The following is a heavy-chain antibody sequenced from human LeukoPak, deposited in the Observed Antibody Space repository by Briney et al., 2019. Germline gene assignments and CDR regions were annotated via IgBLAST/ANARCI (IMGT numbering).Heavy chain of an antibody. J-gene: IGHJ4*02. CDR2: ITGTGDST. Sequence: PGGSLRLSCAASGFTFSSYAMNWVRQAPGKGLEWVSGITGTGDSTYYADSVKGRFTISRDNSKKTLYLQMNSLRAEDTAVYHCANSGSSSGTGSAGCWGQGTLVTVPS. CDR1: GFTFSSYA. V-gene: IGHV3-23*01. CDR3: ANSGSSSGTGSAGC. D-gene: IGHD1-26*01.